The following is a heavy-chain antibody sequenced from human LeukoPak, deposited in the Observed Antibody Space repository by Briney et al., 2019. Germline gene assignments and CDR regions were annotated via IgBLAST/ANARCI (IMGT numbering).Heavy chain of an antibody. CDR2: INHSGST. J-gene: IGHJ4*02. V-gene: IGHV4-34*01. CDR3: ARGYSDFWSGSYGD. Sequence: SETLSLTCAVYGGSFSGYYWSWIRQPPGKGLEWIGEINHSGSTNYNPSLKSRVTISVDTSKNQFSLKLSSVTAADTAVYYCARGYSDFWSGSYGDWGQGTLVTVSS. D-gene: IGHD3-3*01. CDR1: GGSFSGYY.